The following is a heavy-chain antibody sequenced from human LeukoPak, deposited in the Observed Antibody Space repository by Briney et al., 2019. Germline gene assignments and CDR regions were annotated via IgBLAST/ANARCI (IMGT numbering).Heavy chain of an antibody. D-gene: IGHD1-1*01. CDR2: ISNNGGYT. V-gene: IGHV3-23*01. CDR3: VRDPSGSGFAFDS. J-gene: IGHJ4*02. CDR1: GFTFSSSA. Sequence: GGSLRLSCAASGFTFSSSAMSWVRQAPGKGLEWVSAISNNGGYTYYADSVQGRFTISRDNSKSTLCLQMNSLRAEDTAVYYCVRDPSGSGFAFDSWGQGALVTVSS.